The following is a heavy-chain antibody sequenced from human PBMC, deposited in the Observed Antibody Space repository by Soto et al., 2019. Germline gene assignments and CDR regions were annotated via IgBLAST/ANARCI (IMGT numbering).Heavy chain of an antibody. J-gene: IGHJ4*02. V-gene: IGHV4-30-2*01. CDR1: GGSISSGGYS. CDR2: IYHSGST. CDR3: ARGNTVTRFDY. D-gene: IGHD4-17*01. Sequence: PSETLSLTCAVSGGSISSGGYSWSWIRQPPGKGPEWIGYIYHSGSTYYNPSLKSRVTISVDRSKNQFSLKLSSVTAADTAVYYCARGNTVTRFDYWGQGTLVTVSS.